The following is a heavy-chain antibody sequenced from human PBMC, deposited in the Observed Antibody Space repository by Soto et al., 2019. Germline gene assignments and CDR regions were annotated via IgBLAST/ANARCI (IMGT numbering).Heavy chain of an antibody. CDR1: GFSLSNGKVG. D-gene: IGHD6-19*01. J-gene: IGHJ6*03. V-gene: IGHV2-26*01. Sequence: HVTLKESGPVLVKPTETLTLTCTVSGFSLSNGKVGVSWIRQPPGKALEWLAHIFSNDEKSYRTSLKSRLTISDDTSKSQVFLTMTNVDPVDTATYYCARILFGRSVAGGYFYMDVWGKGTTVTVSS. CDR3: ARILFGRSVAGGYFYMDV. CDR2: IFSNDEK.